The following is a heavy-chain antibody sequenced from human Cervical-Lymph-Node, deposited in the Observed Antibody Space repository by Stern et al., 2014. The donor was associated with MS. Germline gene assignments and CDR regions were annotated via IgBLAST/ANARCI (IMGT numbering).Heavy chain of an antibody. CDR3: ARGWDTMTYDAFDI. D-gene: IGHD3-22*01. V-gene: IGHV1-69*01. Sequence: DHLVESGAEVKKPGSSVKVSCKASGGTFSSYAISWVRQAPGQGLEWMGGIIPIFGTANYAQKFQGRVTIPADESTSTAYMELSSLRSEDTAVYYCARGWDTMTYDAFDIWGQGTMVTVSS. CDR2: IIPIFGTA. J-gene: IGHJ3*02. CDR1: GGTFSSYA.